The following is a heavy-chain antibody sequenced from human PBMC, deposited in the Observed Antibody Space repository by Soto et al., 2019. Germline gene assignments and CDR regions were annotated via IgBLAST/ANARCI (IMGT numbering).Heavy chain of an antibody. Sequence: QITLKESGPTLVKATQTLTLTCTLSGVSLTTNGVGVGWLRQPPGKAPEWLALIFWDDDKRYSPSLNTRLTITKDTSKNQVVLTVTNVDPMDTATYFCAHRGVGAVFNYWGQGTLVTVSS. D-gene: IGHD1-26*01. CDR1: GVSLTTNGVG. CDR3: AHRGVGAVFNY. V-gene: IGHV2-5*02. CDR2: IFWDDDK. J-gene: IGHJ4*02.